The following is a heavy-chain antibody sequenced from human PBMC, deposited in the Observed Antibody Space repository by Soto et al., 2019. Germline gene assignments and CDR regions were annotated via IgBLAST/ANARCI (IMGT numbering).Heavy chain of an antibody. CDR1: GGSVNSGGYS. CDR2: ISPSGSP. J-gene: IGHJ5*02. D-gene: IGHD2-8*01. Sequence: QVQLQESGSRLVRPSQTVSLTCSVSGGSVNSGGYSWSWIRQPPGKGLEWIAFISPSGSPAYNPSLKSRVTISVDRSKTQISLELSSVTAADTAVYYCTRGVLAWGPGTRVTVSS. V-gene: IGHV4-30-2*01. CDR3: TRGVLA.